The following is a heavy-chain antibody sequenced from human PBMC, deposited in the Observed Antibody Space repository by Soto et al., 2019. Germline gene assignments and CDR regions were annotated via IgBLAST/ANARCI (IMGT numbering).Heavy chain of an antibody. J-gene: IGHJ4*02. CDR1: GYTFTSYA. CDR3: AGERPYSSGWDY. CDR2: INAGNGNT. Sequence: QVQLVQSGAEEKKPGASVKVSCKASGYTFTSYAMHWVRQAPGQRLEWMGWINAGNGNTKYSQKFQGRVTITRDTSASTADMELSSLSSEDTAVYYCAGERPYSSGWDYWGQGTLVTVSS. V-gene: IGHV1-3*05. D-gene: IGHD6-19*01.